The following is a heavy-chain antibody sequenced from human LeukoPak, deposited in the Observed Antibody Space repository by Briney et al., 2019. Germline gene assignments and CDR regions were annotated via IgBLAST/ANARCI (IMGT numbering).Heavy chain of an antibody. CDR3: ARMYSSSWLAPYYYGMDV. Sequence: GRSLRLSCAASGFTFSSYDMHWVRQATGKGLEWVSAIGTAGDTYYPGSVKGRFTISRENAKNSLYLQMNSLRAGDTAVYYRARMYSSSWLAPYYYGMDVWGQGTTVTVSS. J-gene: IGHJ6*02. CDR2: IGTAGDT. V-gene: IGHV3-13*01. CDR1: GFTFSSYD. D-gene: IGHD6-13*01.